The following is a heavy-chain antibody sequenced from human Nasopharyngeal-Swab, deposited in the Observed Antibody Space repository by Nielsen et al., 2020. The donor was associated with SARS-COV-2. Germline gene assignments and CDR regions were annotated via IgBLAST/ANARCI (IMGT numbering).Heavy chain of an antibody. V-gene: IGHV3-23*01. Sequence: GGALRLSCAASGFTFSSYAMRWVRQAPGKGLEWVSAISGSGGSTYYADSVKGRFTISRDNSKNTLYLQMNSLRAEDTAVYYCAKDTALYLAFDIWGQGTMVTVSS. D-gene: IGHD3-9*01. CDR3: AKDTALYLAFDI. CDR2: ISGSGGST. J-gene: IGHJ3*02. CDR1: GFTFSSYA.